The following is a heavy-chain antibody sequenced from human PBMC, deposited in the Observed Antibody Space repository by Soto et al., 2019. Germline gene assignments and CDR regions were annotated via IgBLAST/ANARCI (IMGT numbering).Heavy chain of an antibody. J-gene: IGHJ4*02. CDR1: GVTFSTYA. D-gene: IGHD3-3*01. CDR2: ISKDGVNT. Sequence: AGGSLRLSCSASGVTFSTYAMHLVRQSPGKGLEYVSYISKDGVNTYYADSVKGRFTISRDNSKNTLYLQMSSLRTEATAMYYCVKNRASSRSYFDYSGQGTRVTVSS. V-gene: IGHV3-64D*06. CDR3: VKNRASSRSYFDY.